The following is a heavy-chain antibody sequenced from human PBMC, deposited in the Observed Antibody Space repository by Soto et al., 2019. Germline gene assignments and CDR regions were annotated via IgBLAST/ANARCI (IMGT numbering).Heavy chain of an antibody. J-gene: IGHJ4*02. CDR1: GYSFTIFA. D-gene: IGHD6-13*01. V-gene: IGHV1-3*01. CDR2: INAGNGDT. Sequence: QVQLVQSGAEVKKPGASVKISCKASGYSFTIFAMHWVRQAPGQRLEWMGWINAGNGDTKFSQKFQGRVTITRDTSARTVCMELSSLRSEDTAVYYCARIQYSTTWLHFDYWGQGTLVTVSS. CDR3: ARIQYSTTWLHFDY.